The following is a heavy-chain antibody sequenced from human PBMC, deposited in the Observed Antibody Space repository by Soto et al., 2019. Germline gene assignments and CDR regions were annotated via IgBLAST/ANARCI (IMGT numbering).Heavy chain of an antibody. D-gene: IGHD2-8*01. Sequence: EVQLVESGGGLVEPGGSLRLSCAASGFSFINAWMNWVRQAPGKGLEWVGRIKSKTDGGTKEYAAPVNGRFTVSRDDSKNTLYLQMNSLKTEDKAVYYCTTKNFDKGVCHNVLDYWGQGTLVADSS. V-gene: IGHV3-15*07. CDR3: TTKNFDKGVCHNVLDY. CDR2: IKSKTDGGTK. J-gene: IGHJ4*02. CDR1: GFSFINAW.